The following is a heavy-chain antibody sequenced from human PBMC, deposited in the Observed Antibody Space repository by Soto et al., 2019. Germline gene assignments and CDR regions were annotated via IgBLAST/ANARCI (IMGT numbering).Heavy chain of an antibody. D-gene: IGHD5-18*01. CDR2: IFYSGST. CDR3: AKDSGYSDGYSRWFHP. Sequence: SETLSLICTFSGGSISNYYWSWIRQPPGRGLEWIGHIFYSGSTNYNPALKSRVTISVDTSKSQFSLKLSSVTAADTAVYYCAKDSGYSDGYSRWFHPSGQGTLVTVS. J-gene: IGHJ5*02. V-gene: IGHV4-59*01. CDR1: GGSISNYY.